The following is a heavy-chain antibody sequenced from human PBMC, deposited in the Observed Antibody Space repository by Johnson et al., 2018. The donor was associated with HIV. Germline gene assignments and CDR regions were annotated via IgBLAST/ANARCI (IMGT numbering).Heavy chain of an antibody. CDR1: GFTFSSYG. V-gene: IGHV3-30*02. D-gene: IGHD1-1*01. CDR3: AKASHWAFDI. J-gene: IGHJ3*02. CDR2: IRYAGSTK. Sequence: QVQLVESGGGVVQPGGSLRLSCAASGFTFSSYGMHWVRQAPGKGLEWVAFIRYAGSTKSYVDSVKGRFTISRDNSKNTLYLQLNSLRGEDTAVYYCAKASHWAFDIWGQGTMVTVSS.